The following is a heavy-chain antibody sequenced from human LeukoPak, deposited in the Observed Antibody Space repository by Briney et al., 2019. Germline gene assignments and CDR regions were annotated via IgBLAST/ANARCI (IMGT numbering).Heavy chain of an antibody. V-gene: IGHV3-73*01. D-gene: IGHD2-15*01. CDR3: TRHQGAGGSGVDY. CDR1: GYSFTSYW. Sequence: GESLEISCKGSGYSFTSYWIGWVRQASGKGLEWVGRIRSKVNNYATAYAASVKGRFTISRDDSKNTAYLQLNNLETEDTAVYYCTRHQGAGGSGVDYWGQGTLVTVSS. J-gene: IGHJ4*02. CDR2: IRSKVNNYAT.